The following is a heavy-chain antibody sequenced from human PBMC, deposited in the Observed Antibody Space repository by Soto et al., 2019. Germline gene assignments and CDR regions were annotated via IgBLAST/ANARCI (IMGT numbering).Heavy chain of an antibody. D-gene: IGHD6-19*01. CDR1: GGTFSSYA. Sequence: GASVKVSCKASGGTFSSYAISWVRQAPGQGLEWMGGIIPIFGTANYAQKFQGRVTITADESTSTAYMELSSLRSEDTAVYSCVRVDEQWLAAVQDYWGQGTRVTVSS. CDR2: IIPIFGTA. V-gene: IGHV1-69*13. J-gene: IGHJ4*02. CDR3: VRVDEQWLAAVQDY.